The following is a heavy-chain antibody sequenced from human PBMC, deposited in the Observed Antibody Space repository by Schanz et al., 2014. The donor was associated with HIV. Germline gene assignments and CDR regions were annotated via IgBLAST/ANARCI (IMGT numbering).Heavy chain of an antibody. D-gene: IGHD5-12*01. CDR3: ARVEIVASTDYYYYTMDV. CDR1: GFNFNSYG. Sequence: QVQLVESGGGVVQPGRSLRLSCVASGFNFNSYGMHWVRQAPGKGLEWEAVTSYDGTKKHYADSVKGRFTISRDNAKNSLYLQMNSLRAEDTAVYYCARVEIVASTDYYYYTMDVWGHGTTVTVSS. CDR2: TSYDGTKK. V-gene: IGHV3-30*03. J-gene: IGHJ6*02.